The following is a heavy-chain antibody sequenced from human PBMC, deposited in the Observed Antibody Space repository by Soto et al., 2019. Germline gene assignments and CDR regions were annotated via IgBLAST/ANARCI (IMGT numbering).Heavy chain of an antibody. CDR2: ISGSGRTI. Sequence: QVQLVEYGGGLVKPGGSLRLSCAASGIVFSDYMSWVRQAPGKGLEWLSYISGSGRTIYSADSVKGRFTISRDNATNSLYLQMNNVRTEDTAVYYCARLPFPWGLFDPWGQGTLVTVSS. CDR1: GIVFSDY. CDR3: ARLPFPWGLFDP. V-gene: IGHV3-11*01. D-gene: IGHD3-16*01. J-gene: IGHJ5*02.